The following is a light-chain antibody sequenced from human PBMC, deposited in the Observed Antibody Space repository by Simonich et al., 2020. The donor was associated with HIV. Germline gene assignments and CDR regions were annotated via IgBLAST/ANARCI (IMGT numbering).Light chain of an antibody. V-gene: IGLV3-19*01. CDR3: TSRESSVNYVV. CDR2: GKN. J-gene: IGLJ3*02. CDR1: SLRSYY. Sequence: SSELTQDPAVSVALGQTVRITCQGDSLRSYYASWDQQKPGQAPILVISGKNDRPSGIPDRFSGSASRDTASFTTSGAQADDEADYYCTSRESSVNYVVFGGGTKLTVL.